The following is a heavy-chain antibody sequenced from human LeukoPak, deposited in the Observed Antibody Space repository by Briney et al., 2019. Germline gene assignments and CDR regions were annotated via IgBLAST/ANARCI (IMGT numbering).Heavy chain of an antibody. D-gene: IGHD1-7*01. Sequence: GGSLRLSCAASGFTFSSYWMSWVRQAPGKGLEWVANIKQDGSEKYYVDSVKGRFTISRDNAKNSLYLQMNSLRAEDTAVYYCARRITGTTFNYFDYWGQGTLVTVSS. CDR2: IKQDGSEK. V-gene: IGHV3-7*01. CDR1: GFTFSSYW. CDR3: ARRITGTTFNYFDY. J-gene: IGHJ4*02.